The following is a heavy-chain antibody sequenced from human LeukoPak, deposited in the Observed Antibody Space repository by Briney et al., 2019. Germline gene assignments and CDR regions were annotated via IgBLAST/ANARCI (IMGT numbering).Heavy chain of an antibody. Sequence: PGGSLRLSCAASGFTFSSYSMNWVRQAPGKGLEWVSSISSSSSYIYYADSVKGRFTISRDNAKNSLYLQMNSLRAEDTAVYYCARIQYYYDSSGYYNWFDPWGQGTLVTVSS. CDR2: ISSSSSYI. V-gene: IGHV3-21*01. CDR1: GFTFSSYS. D-gene: IGHD3-22*01. CDR3: ARIQYYYDSSGYYNWFDP. J-gene: IGHJ5*02.